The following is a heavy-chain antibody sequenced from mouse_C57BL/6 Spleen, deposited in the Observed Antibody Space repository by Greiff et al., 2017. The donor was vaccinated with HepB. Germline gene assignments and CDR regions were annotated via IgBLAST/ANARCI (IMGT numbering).Heavy chain of an antibody. D-gene: IGHD1-1*01. J-gene: IGHJ2*01. CDR3: TTHLLLRFYYFDY. CDR1: GFNIKDDY. CDR2: IDPENGDT. V-gene: IGHV14-4*01. Sequence: EVKLVESGAELVRPGASVKLSCTASGFNIKDDYMHWVKQRPEQGLEWIGWIDPENGDTEYASKFQGKATITADTSSNTAYLQLSSLTSEDTAVYYCTTHLLLRFYYFDYWGQGTTLTVSS.